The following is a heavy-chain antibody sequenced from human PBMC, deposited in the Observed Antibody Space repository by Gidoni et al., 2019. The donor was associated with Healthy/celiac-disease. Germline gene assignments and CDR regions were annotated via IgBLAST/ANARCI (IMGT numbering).Heavy chain of an antibody. V-gene: IGHV4-34*01. Sequence: QVQLQQWGAGLLKPSEPLSLTCAVYGGSFSGYYWSWIRQPPGKGREWIGEINHSGSTNYNPALKSRVTISVDTSKNQFSLKLSSVTAADTAVYYCARGGRSWTYWGQGTLVTVSS. CDR2: INHSGST. CDR3: ARGGRSWTY. J-gene: IGHJ4*02. CDR1: GGSFSGYY. D-gene: IGHD3-16*02.